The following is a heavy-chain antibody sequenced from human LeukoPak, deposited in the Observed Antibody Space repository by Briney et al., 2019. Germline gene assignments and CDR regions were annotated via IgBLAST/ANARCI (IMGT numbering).Heavy chain of an antibody. V-gene: IGHV3-23*01. J-gene: IGHJ6*02. CDR3: AKHRGYSYGNYYDMHV. CDR2: ISGSGGST. Sequence: GGSLRLSCAASGFTFSSYAMSWVRQAPGKGLEWVSLISGSGGSTYYADSVKGRFTISRDNSKNTLYLQMNSLRAEDTAVYYCAKHRGYSYGNYYDMHVWGQGTTVSVSS. CDR1: GFTFSSYA. D-gene: IGHD5-18*01.